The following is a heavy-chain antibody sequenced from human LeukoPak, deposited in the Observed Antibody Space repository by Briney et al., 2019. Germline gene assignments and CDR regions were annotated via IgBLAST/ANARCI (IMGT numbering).Heavy chain of an antibody. CDR1: GVTFSSYA. Sequence: GGSLRLSCAASGVTFSSYAMSWVRQAPGKGLGWVSAISGSGGSTYYADSVKGRFTISRDNSKNTLYLQMNSLRAEDTAVYYCAKVRFDWLFRLFDYWGQGTLVTVSS. CDR2: ISGSGGST. D-gene: IGHD3-9*01. V-gene: IGHV3-23*01. J-gene: IGHJ4*02. CDR3: AKVRFDWLFRLFDY.